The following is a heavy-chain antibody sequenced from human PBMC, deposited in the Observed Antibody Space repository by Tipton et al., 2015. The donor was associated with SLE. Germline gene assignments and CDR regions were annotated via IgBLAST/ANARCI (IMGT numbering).Heavy chain of an antibody. CDR1: GFTFSNAW. Sequence: LRLSCAASGFTFSNAWMSWVRQAPGKGLEWVGYIYYSGSTNYNPSLKSRVAISVDTSKNQFSLKLSSVTAADTAVYYCARHSGFYDSEHYFDYWGQGTLVTVSS. CDR2: IYYSGST. D-gene: IGHD3-16*01. V-gene: IGHV4-59*01. CDR3: ARHSGFYDSEHYFDY. J-gene: IGHJ4*02.